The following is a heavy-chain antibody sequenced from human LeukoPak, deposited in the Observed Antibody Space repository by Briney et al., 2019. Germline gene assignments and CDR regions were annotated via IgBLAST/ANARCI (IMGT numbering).Heavy chain of an antibody. Sequence: GGSLRLSCAASGFIVSGDFMSWVRQAPGKGLEWVSYISTTTSTIYYADSVKGRFTISRDNAKNSLYLQMNSLRDEDTAVYYCARNHFEDYWGQGTLVTVSS. CDR3: ARNHFEDY. J-gene: IGHJ4*02. V-gene: IGHV3-48*02. D-gene: IGHD3-9*01. CDR1: GFIVSGDF. CDR2: ISTTTSTI.